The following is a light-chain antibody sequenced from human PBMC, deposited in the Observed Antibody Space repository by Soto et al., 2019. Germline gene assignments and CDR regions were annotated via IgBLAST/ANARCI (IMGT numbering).Light chain of an antibody. CDR2: NVS. Sequence: QSVLTEPASVSGSPGQSITISCTGTSSDVSGFNYVSSYQQHPVKVLRLMISNVSNRRSGVSDRFSGSESGKTTSLTISGLQSENDSQYNCSTFTTSDTPVFGSG. CDR3: STFTTSDTPV. CDR1: SSDVSGFNY. V-gene: IGLV2-14*03. J-gene: IGLJ1*01.